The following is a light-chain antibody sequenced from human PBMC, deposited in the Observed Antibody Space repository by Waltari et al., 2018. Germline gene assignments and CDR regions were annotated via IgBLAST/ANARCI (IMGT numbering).Light chain of an antibody. CDR1: QSVSRA. Sequence: IVLTQSPGSLSSSPGERVNLSCRASQSVSRAFAWYQQKPGQDTRLLIFGASNRATGIPDRFSGSVSETDFSRTISRLDPEDFAVYYCQHYVRLPATFGRGTKVEIK. J-gene: IGKJ1*01. CDR2: GAS. V-gene: IGKV3-20*01. CDR3: QHYVRLPAT.